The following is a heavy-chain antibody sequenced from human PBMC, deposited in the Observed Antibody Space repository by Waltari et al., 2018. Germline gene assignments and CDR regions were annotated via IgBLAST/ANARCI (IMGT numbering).Heavy chain of an antibody. J-gene: IGHJ5*01. V-gene: IGHV3-20*04. CDR2: INWSGAFI. Sequence: EVQLVESGGGVVRPGDSLRLSCGASGFNFENYGIHWVRQAPGKGLEFVSGINWSGAFIHYSDSVKGRITISRDNARNSVFLEMKSLRVEDTALYYCARANYDDASGPNWFDSWGQGTLVAVSS. CDR1: GFNFENYG. CDR3: ARANYDDASGPNWFDS. D-gene: IGHD3-22*01.